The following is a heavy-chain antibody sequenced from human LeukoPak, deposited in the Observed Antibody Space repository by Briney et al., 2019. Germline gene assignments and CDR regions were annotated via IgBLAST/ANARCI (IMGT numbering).Heavy chain of an antibody. CDR1: GFAFRDYA. D-gene: IGHD3-22*01. V-gene: IGHV3-23*01. CDR2: ISGSGATT. J-gene: IGHJ4*02. Sequence: GGSLRLSCAASGFAFRDYAMSWVRQAPGKGLEWVSVISGSGATTHYADSVKGRFTISRDNYKNTVSLQMNSLRAEDTAVYYCATDYYDRSGDYTVDHWGQGTQVTVSS. CDR3: ATDYYDRSGDYTVDH.